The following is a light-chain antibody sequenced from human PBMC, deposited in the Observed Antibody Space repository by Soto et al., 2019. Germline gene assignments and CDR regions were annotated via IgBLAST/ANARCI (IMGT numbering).Light chain of an antibody. CDR3: QQYGSSSQIN. CDR1: QSVSSSY. Sequence: EIVLTQSPGALALSPGERATRSCRASQSVSSSYLAWYQQKPGQAPRLLIYGASSRATGIPDRFSGSGSGKDFTLTISRLEPEDFAVYYCQQYGSSSQINVSKGTRQEIX. J-gene: IGKJ5*01. CDR2: GAS. V-gene: IGKV3-20*01.